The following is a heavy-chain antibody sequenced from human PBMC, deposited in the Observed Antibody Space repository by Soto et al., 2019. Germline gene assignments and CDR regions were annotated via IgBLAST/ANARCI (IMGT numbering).Heavy chain of an antibody. D-gene: IGHD6-6*01. V-gene: IGHV4-39*01. J-gene: IGHJ6*03. CDR2: IYYSGST. CDR3: ASHPPLGQLVPPSWHYYYSMDV. Sequence: QLQLQESGPGLVKPSETLSLTCTVSGGSISSSSYYWGWIRQPPGKGLEWIGSIYYSGSTYYNPSLKSRVTVSVDTSKNQFSPLPSSVTAADTAVYYCASHPPLGQLVPPSWHYYYSMDVWGKGTTVTVS. CDR1: GGSISSSSYY.